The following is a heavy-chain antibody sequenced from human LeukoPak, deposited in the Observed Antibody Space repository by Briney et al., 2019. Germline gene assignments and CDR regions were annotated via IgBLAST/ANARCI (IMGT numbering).Heavy chain of an antibody. V-gene: IGHV7-4-1*02. J-gene: IGHJ2*01. CDR1: GYTFTSYA. D-gene: IGHD3-16*01. Sequence: ASVKVSCKASGYTFTSYAMNWVRQAPGQGLEWMGWINTHTGNPTYAQGFTGRFVFSLDTSVSTAYLQISSLKAEDTAVYYCARFARDVLLWYFDLWGRGTLVTVSS. CDR3: ARFARDVLLWYFDL. CDR2: INTHTGNP.